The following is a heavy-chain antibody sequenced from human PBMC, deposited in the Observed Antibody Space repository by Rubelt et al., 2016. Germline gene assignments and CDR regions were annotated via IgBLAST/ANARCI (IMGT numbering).Heavy chain of an antibody. Sequence: WVANIRQDGNEIYDVDSVKGRFTISRDSAKESLYLQMNSLRAADTAVYYCARLPWDCSSSKCAFDYWGQGTLVTVSS. D-gene: IGHD6-6*01. CDR3: ARLPWDCSSSKCAFDY. J-gene: IGHJ4*02. CDR2: IRQDGNEI. V-gene: IGHV3-7*01.